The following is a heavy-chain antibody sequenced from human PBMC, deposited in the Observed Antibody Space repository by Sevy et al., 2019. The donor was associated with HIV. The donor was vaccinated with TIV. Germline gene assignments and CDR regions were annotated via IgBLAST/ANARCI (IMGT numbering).Heavy chain of an antibody. V-gene: IGHV3-7*01. CDR3: ARTGSYADTYYYYYAMDV. CDR1: GFNFRSYW. Sequence: GGSQRLSCAASGFNFRSYWMTWVRQAPGKGLEWVANINQDGSEENYVDSVKGRFTIFRDNAKNSLFLQLNSLRAEDTSVYYCARTGSYADTYYYYYAMDVCGQGATVTVSS. D-gene: IGHD3-16*01. CDR2: INQDGSEE. J-gene: IGHJ6*02.